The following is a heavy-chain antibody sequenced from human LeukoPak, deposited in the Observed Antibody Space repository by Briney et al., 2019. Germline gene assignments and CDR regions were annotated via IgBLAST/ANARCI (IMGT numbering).Heavy chain of an antibody. D-gene: IGHD2-21*01. CDR1: GGSFSGYY. J-gene: IGHJ4*02. CDR2: INHTGNT. Sequence: SETLSLTCAVYGGSFSGYYWTWFRQPPGKRLEWIGEINHTGNTNFNPSPKSRVTMSIDPSKNQISLKLTSVTAADTAVYYCARLPGVVDFDSWGQGTLVTVSS. V-gene: IGHV4-34*01. CDR3: ARLPGVVDFDS.